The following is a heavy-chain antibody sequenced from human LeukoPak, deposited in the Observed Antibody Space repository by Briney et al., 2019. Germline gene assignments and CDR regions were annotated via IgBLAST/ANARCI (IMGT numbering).Heavy chain of an antibody. V-gene: IGHV3-21*01. CDR1: GFTFSSYS. J-gene: IGHJ3*02. Sequence: GGSLRLSCAASGFTFSSYSMNWVRQAPGKGLEWVSSISSSSSYIYYADSVKGRFTISRDNAKNSLYLQMNSLRAEDTAVYYCARDLYSSGPYAFDIWGQGTMVTVSS. D-gene: IGHD6-19*01. CDR3: ARDLYSSGPYAFDI. CDR2: ISSSSSYI.